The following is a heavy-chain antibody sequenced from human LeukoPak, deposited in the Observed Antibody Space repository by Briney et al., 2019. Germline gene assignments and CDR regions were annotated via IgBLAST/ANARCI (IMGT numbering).Heavy chain of an antibody. CDR2: IYYSGST. J-gene: IGHJ5*02. CDR3: ARSLCPGKNGSGSSCHWFDP. V-gene: IGHV4-59*08. D-gene: IGHD3-10*01. CDR1: GGSISSYY. Sequence: SETRSLTCTVSGGSISSYYWSWIRQPPGKGLEWIGYIYYSGSTNYNPSLKSRVTISVDTSKNQFSLKLSSVTAADTAVYYCARSLCPGKNGSGSSCHWFDPWGQGTLVTVSS.